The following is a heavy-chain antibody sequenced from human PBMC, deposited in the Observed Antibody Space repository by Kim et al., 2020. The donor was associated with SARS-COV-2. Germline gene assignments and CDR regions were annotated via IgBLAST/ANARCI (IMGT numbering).Heavy chain of an antibody. CDR1: GYTFTNYW. V-gene: IGHV5-51*01. CDR2: IYPRDSDS. D-gene: IGHD1-26*01. Sequence: GESLKISCRISGYTFTNYWIGWVRQMPGRGLEWMGLIYPRDSDSKYSPSFQGQVTMSVDRSVSTAYLQWTTLRASDTAIYFCATLPANREESWGQGTPVTVAS. J-gene: IGHJ5*02. CDR3: ATLPANREES.